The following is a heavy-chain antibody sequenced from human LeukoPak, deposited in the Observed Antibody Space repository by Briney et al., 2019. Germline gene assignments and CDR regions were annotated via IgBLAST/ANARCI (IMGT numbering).Heavy chain of an antibody. Sequence: SETLSLTCTVSGGSVSSDSYYWSWIRQPPGKGLEWIGYIYYTGSTNYNPSLKSRVIISVDMSKNQFSLKLTSVTAADTAVYYCATKGPRRGYFDYWGQGTLVAVSS. CDR1: GGSVSSDSYY. CDR3: ATKGPRRGYFDY. V-gene: IGHV4-61*01. J-gene: IGHJ4*02. CDR2: IYYTGST.